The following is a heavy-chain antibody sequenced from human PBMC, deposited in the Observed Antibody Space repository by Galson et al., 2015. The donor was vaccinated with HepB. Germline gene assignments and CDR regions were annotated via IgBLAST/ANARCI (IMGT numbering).Heavy chain of an antibody. D-gene: IGHD3-3*01. V-gene: IGHV3-33*08. CDR2: IWYDGSNK. Sequence: SLRLSCAASGFTFSSYGMHWVRQAPGKGLEWVAVIWYDGSNKYYADSVKGRFTIPRDNSKNTLYLQMNSLRAEDTAVYYCARDPYDYDFWSGYCDYWGQGTLVTVSS. J-gene: IGHJ4*02. CDR3: ARDPYDYDFWSGYCDY. CDR1: GFTFSSYG.